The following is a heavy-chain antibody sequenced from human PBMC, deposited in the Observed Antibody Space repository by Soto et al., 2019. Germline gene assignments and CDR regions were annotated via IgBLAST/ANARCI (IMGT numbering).Heavy chain of an antibody. CDR1: GGSISSYY. CDR2: IYYSGST. Sequence: SETLSLTCTVSGGSISSYYGSWIRQPPGKVLEWIGYIYYSGSTNYNPSLKSRVTISVDTSKNQFSLKLSSVTAADTAVYYCARSTITLFDYWGQGTLVTVSS. J-gene: IGHJ4*02. D-gene: IGHD3-16*01. CDR3: ARSTITLFDY. V-gene: IGHV4-59*01.